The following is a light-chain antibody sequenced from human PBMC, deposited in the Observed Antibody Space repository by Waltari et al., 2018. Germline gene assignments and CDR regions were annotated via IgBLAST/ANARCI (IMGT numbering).Light chain of an antibody. CDR2: GAS. CDR1: QSVHRQS. J-gene: IGKJ2*01. CDR3: QQYGSSPPYT. V-gene: IGKV3-20*01. Sequence: EIVLTQSPGTLSLSPGERATLSCRAGQSVHRQSLSWYQQKPGQAPRLLIYGASNRATGIPDRFSGSGSGTDFTLTISRLEPEDFAVYYCQQYGSSPPYTFGQGTKLEMK.